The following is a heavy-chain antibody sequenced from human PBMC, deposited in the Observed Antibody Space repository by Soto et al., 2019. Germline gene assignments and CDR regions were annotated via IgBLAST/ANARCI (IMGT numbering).Heavy chain of an antibody. J-gene: IGHJ4*02. Sequence: SETLSLTCTVSGGSISSSSYYWGWIRQPPGKGLEWIASVYYSGSTYYNPSLKSRVAISVDTSKNQFSLKLSSVTAADTAVYYCARLPGDDSSGYYWGLFDYWGQGTLVTVSS. V-gene: IGHV4-39*01. D-gene: IGHD3-22*01. CDR2: VYYSGST. CDR1: GGSISSSSYY. CDR3: ARLPGDDSSGYYWGLFDY.